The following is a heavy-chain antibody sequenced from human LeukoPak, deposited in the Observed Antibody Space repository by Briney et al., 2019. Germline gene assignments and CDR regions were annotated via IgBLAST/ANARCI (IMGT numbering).Heavy chain of an antibody. J-gene: IGHJ5*02. V-gene: IGHV3-30*02. CDR2: IRYDGSNK. CDR3: AKVGITHYYDSSGNH. Sequence: GGSLRLSCAASGFTFSSYGMHWVRQAPGKGLEWVAFIRYDGSNKYYADSVKGRFTISRDNSKNTLYLQMNSLRAEDTAVYYCAKVGITHYYDSSGNHWGQGTLVTVSS. D-gene: IGHD3-22*01. CDR1: GFTFSSYG.